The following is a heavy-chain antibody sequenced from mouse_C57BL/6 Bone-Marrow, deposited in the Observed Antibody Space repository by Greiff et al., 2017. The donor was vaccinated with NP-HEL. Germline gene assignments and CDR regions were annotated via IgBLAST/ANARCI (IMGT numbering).Heavy chain of an antibody. CDR1: GYTFTSYW. J-gene: IGHJ4*01. CDR3: ARGIYGNYLYAMDY. Sequence: VQLQQPGAELVKPGASVKLSCKASGYTFTSYWMHWVKQRPGPGLEWIGLIHPNSGSTNYNEKFKSKATLTVDKSSSTAYMQLSSLTSEDSAVYYCARGIYGNYLYAMDYWGQGTSVTVSS. V-gene: IGHV1-64*01. CDR2: IHPNSGST. D-gene: IGHD2-1*01.